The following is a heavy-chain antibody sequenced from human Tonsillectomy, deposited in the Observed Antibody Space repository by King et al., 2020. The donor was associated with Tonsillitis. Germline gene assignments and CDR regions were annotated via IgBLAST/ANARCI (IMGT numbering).Heavy chain of an antibody. D-gene: IGHD3-10*01. CDR3: ARLYGSGSPYFDY. CDR1: GFTVSSNH. CDR2: IYSGGRT. V-gene: IGHV3-53*01. Sequence: VQLVESGGGLIQPGGSLRLSCAASGFTVSSNHMSWVRQAPGKGLEWVSIIYSGGRTYYADSVKGRFTISRDNSKNTLYLQMNSLRAEDTAVYYCARLYGSGSPYFDYWGQGTLVTVSS. J-gene: IGHJ4*02.